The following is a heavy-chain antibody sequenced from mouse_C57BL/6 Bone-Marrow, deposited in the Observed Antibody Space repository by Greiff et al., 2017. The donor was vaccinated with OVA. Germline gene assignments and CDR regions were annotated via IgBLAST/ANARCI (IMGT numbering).Heavy chain of an antibody. D-gene: IGHD2-5*01. CDR1: GYAFTNYL. CDR3: AAYYSNYGFDY. V-gene: IGHV1-54*01. J-gene: IGHJ2*01. CDR2: INPGSGGT. Sequence: VKLMESGAELVRPGTSVKVSCKASGYAFTNYLIEWVKQRPGQGLEWIGVINPGSGGTNYNEKFKGKATLTADKSSSTAYMQLSSLTSEDSAVYFCAAYYSNYGFDYWGQGTTLTVSS.